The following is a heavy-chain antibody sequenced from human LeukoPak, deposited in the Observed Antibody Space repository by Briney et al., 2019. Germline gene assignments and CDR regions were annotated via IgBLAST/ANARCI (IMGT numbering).Heavy chain of an antibody. CDR2: ISSSSSTI. CDR3: ARNVIYYFDY. D-gene: IGHD2/OR15-2a*01. V-gene: IGHV3-48*01. Sequence: PGGSLRLSCAASGFTFSSYSMNWVRQAPGKGLEWVSYISSSSSTIYYADSVKGQFTISRDNAKNSLYLQMNSLRAEDTAVYYCARNVIYYFDYWGQGTLVTVSS. J-gene: IGHJ4*02. CDR1: GFTFSSYS.